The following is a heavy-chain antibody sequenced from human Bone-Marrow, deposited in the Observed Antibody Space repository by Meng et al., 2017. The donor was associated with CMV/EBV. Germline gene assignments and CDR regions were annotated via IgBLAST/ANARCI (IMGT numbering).Heavy chain of an antibody. D-gene: IGHD2-2*02. Sequence: GGSLRLSCAASGFSVTSNYMSWVRQAPGKGLEWVSIIYTSGSTHYADSVKGRFTISRDNAKNSLYLQMNSLRAEDTAVYYCARDCSSTSCYTDWGQGTLVTVSS. CDR1: GFSVTSNY. CDR2: IYTSGST. V-gene: IGHV3-53*01. CDR3: ARDCSSTSCYTD. J-gene: IGHJ4*02.